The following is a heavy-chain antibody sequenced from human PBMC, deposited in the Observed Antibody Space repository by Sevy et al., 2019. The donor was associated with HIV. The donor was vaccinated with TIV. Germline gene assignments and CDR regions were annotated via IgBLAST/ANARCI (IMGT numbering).Heavy chain of an antibody. CDR2: LSGSGGTT. CDR1: GFTFFSHV. D-gene: IGHD6-13*01. J-gene: IGHJ3*01. V-gene: IGHV3-23*01. Sequence: GGSLRLSCAASGFTFFSHVMSWVRQAPGKGLEWVSGLSGSGGTTYYADSVKGRFSISRDNSKNKLYLQMSSLRIEDTVVYYCATGTTDSSIRWVFDVWGKGTMVTVSS. CDR3: ATGTTDSSIRWVFDV.